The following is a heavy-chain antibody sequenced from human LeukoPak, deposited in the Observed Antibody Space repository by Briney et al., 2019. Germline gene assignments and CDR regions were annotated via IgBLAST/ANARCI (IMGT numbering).Heavy chain of an antibody. D-gene: IGHD6-13*01. CDR2: ISSSSSYI. V-gene: IGHV3-21*01. Sequence: PGGSLRLSCAASGFTFSSYSMNWVRHAPGKGLERVSSISSSSSYIYYADSVKGRFTISRDNAKNSLYLQMNSLRAEDTAVYYCARSIAAAAPDYWGQGTLVTVSS. CDR1: GFTFSSYS. CDR3: ARSIAAAAPDY. J-gene: IGHJ4*02.